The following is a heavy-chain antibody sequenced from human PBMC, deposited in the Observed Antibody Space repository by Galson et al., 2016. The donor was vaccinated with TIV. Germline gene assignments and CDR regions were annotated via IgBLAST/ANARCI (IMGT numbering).Heavy chain of an antibody. D-gene: IGHD3-22*01. CDR1: GYTFSKYG. Sequence: SVKVSCKASGYTFSKYGISWVRQAPGQGLEWVGWIGANSGDTNSAQKLQGRVTLATDTSTSTAYMELRSLRSDDTAVYYCARDRGSRTMILVADYYYVIDGGGQGTTVTVSS. CDR2: IGANSGDT. CDR3: ARDRGSRTMILVADYYYVIDG. J-gene: IGHJ6*02. V-gene: IGHV1-18*01.